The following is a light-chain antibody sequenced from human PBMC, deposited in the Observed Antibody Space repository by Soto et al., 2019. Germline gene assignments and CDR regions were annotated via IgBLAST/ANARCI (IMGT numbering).Light chain of an antibody. CDR3: QQSYSTPWT. CDR1: QSISSY. J-gene: IGKJ1*01. Sequence: DIQMTQSASSLSASVGDRVTITCRASQSISSYLNWYQQKPGKAPKLLIYAASSLQSGVPSRFSGSGSGTDFTLTISSLQPEDFATDYCQQSYSTPWTFVQGTKVEIK. CDR2: AAS. V-gene: IGKV1-39*01.